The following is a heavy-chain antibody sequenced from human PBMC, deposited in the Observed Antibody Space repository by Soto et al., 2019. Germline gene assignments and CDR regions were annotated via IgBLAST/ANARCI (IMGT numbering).Heavy chain of an antibody. CDR1: GFTVSSND. D-gene: IGHD6-25*01. J-gene: IGHJ4*02. CDR2: ISGSGDSA. Sequence: PGGSLRLSCVTSGFTVSSNDVSWVRQAPGKGLEWVSSISGSGDSAYYADSVKGRFTISRDNSKNTLYLQINSLRAEDTAVYYCAKERSDHRIAAAAIDYWGQGAQVTVSS. CDR3: AKERSDHRIAAAAIDY. V-gene: IGHV3-23*01.